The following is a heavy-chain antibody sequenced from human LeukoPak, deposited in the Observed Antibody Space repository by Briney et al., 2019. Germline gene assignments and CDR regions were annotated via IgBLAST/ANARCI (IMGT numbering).Heavy chain of an antibody. Sequence: MPSETLSLTCSVSGGSISSYYWSWIRQPPGKGLEWIGYLYYSGSTNSSPSLKSRVTMSVDTSKNQFSLKLRSVTAADTAVYYCARGGSGISNAFDIWGQGTMVTVSS. CDR1: GGSISSYY. V-gene: IGHV4-59*01. J-gene: IGHJ3*02. D-gene: IGHD3-10*01. CDR2: LYYSGST. CDR3: ARGGSGISNAFDI.